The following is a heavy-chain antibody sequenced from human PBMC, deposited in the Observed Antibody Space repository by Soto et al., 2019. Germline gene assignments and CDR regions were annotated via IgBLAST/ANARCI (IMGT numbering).Heavy chain of an antibody. CDR2: INPNSGGT. V-gene: IGHV1-2*04. D-gene: IGHD1-26*01. Sequence: SVKVSCKASGYTFTGYYMHWVRQAPGQGLEWMGWINPNSGGTNYAQKFQGWVTMTRDTSISTAYMELSRLRSDDTAVYYCARGGGKLLDYYYYGMGVWGQGTTVTVSS. CDR1: GYTFTGYY. J-gene: IGHJ6*02. CDR3: ARGGGKLLDYYYYGMGV.